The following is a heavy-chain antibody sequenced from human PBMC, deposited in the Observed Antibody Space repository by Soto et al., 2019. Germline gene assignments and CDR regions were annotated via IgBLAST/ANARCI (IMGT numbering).Heavy chain of an antibody. CDR3: ARSSSSFSSVWFDP. Sequence: SETLSLTCAVHGGSFSGYYWSWIRQPPGKGLEWIGEINHSGSTNYNPSLKSRVTISVDTSKNQFSLKLSSVTAADTAVYYCARSSSSFSSVWFDPWGQGTLVTVSS. V-gene: IGHV4-34*01. CDR2: INHSGST. D-gene: IGHD6-13*01. J-gene: IGHJ5*02. CDR1: GGSFSGYY.